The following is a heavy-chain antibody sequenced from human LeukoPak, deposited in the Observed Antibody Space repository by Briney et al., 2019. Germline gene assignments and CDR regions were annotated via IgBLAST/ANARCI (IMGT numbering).Heavy chain of an antibody. CDR1: GFSVATNY. V-gene: IGHV3-66*02. CDR3: ARARAGTQSWVEFDL. CDR2: GYASGST. Sequence: PGGSLRLSWAASGFSVATNYMSWVRQAPGKGRGWVALGYASGSTFYPGPVRGRFPASIDNPKNTLYLQMNSLRAEDSAAYYGARARAGTQSWVEFDLWGQGTLVTVSS. J-gene: IGHJ5*02. D-gene: IGHD3-10*01.